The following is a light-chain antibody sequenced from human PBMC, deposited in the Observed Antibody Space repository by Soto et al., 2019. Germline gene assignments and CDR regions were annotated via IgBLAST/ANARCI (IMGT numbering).Light chain of an antibody. V-gene: IGLV2-23*01. CDR3: WSYAGRNTYVV. CDR2: EDT. Sequence: QSALTQPASVSGSPGQSIAISCTGTNSDVGSYNLVSWYQHHPGKARKLLIYEDTKRPSGVSNRFSGSKSGNTASLTISGLQAEDEADYYCWSYAGRNTYVVFGGGTKLTVL. CDR1: NSDVGSYNL. J-gene: IGLJ2*01.